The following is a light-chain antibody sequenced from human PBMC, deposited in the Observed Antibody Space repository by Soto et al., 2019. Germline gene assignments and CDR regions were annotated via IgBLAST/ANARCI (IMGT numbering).Light chain of an antibody. CDR2: DVS. V-gene: IGLV2-14*01. Sequence: QSVLTQPASLSGSPGQSITISCTGTSSDVGGYNYVSWYQQHPGKAPKLMIYDVSNRRSGVSNRFSGSKSGNTASLTISGLQAEDEADYYCSSYTSSSTLDYVFGTGTKVTVL. CDR1: SSDVGGYNY. J-gene: IGLJ1*01. CDR3: SSYTSSSTLDYV.